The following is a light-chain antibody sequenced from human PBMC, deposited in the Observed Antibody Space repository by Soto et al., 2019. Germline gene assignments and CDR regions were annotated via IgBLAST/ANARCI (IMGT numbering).Light chain of an antibody. Sequence: QSALTQPASVSGSPGQSITISFAGTMRDVGAYHLVSWYQQHPGRAPQLIIYEVRNRPSGISFRFSGSKSVNTASLNISGLQAEDEADYYCSSYTSKSSLIFGGGTKVTVL. CDR1: MRDVGAYHL. V-gene: IGLV2-14*01. CDR2: EVR. CDR3: SSYTSKSSLI. J-gene: IGLJ2*01.